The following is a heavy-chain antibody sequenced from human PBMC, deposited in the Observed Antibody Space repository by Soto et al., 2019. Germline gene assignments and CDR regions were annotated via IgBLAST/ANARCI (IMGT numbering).Heavy chain of an antibody. CDR2: VFYTGIT. CDR1: GGSISSYY. V-gene: IGHV4-59*01. CDR3: AKWGAAAGTT. Sequence: QVHLQESGPGLVKPAETLSLTCSVSGGSISSYYWSWIRQPPGKGLEWIGYVFYTGITKYNPSFKRRATISGDTSRNQFSLNLMSGTAAETAVYYCAKWGAAAGTTWGQGIRVNGSS. J-gene: IGHJ4*02. D-gene: IGHD6-25*01.